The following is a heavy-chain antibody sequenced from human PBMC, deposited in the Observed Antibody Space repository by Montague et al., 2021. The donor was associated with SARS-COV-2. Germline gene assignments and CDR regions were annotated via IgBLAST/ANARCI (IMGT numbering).Heavy chain of an antibody. J-gene: IGHJ4*02. CDR1: GGSTSSPDYY. CDR2: ISYTGRT. V-gene: IGHV4-39*01. Sequence: SETLSLTCTVSGGSTSSPDYYWGWIRQSPGKGLEWIGSISYTGRTCYNPSLRSRVSFSMDTSKNHFSLSLSSVTVADTAVYFCARQLPSYCATNKCYPYYFDGWGQGALVTVSS. CDR3: ARQLPSYCATNKCYPYYFDG. D-gene: IGHD2-8*01.